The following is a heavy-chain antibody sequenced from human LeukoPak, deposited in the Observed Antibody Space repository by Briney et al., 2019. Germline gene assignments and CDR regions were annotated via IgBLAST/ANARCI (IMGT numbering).Heavy chain of an antibody. CDR2: IYYSGST. Sequence: SETLSLTCTVSGGSISSSSYYWGWIRQPPGKGLEWIGSIYYSGSTYYNPSLKSRVTISVDTSKNQFSLKLSSVTAADTAVYYCARDWNIVVVPAAIFDYWGQGTLVTVSS. V-gene: IGHV4-39*07. J-gene: IGHJ4*02. CDR3: ARDWNIVVVPAAIFDY. D-gene: IGHD2-2*01. CDR1: GGSISSSSYY.